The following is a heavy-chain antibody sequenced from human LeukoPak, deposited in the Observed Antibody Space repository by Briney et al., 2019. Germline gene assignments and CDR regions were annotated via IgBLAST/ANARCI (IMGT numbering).Heavy chain of an antibody. CDR2: IYYGGSN. J-gene: IGHJ6*04. Sequence: SETRSLTCTVSGGSISSYYRSWIRQPPGKGLKWIGHIYYGGSNNYKPSLKSPVTISLDSSKNQFSLKLCSVTAGDTAVFFFFKQKTAYEILTGSYYYYGMDVWGKGTTVTVSS. CDR1: GGSISSYY. CDR3: FKQKTAYEILTGSYYYYGMDV. V-gene: IGHV4-59*01. D-gene: IGHD3-9*01.